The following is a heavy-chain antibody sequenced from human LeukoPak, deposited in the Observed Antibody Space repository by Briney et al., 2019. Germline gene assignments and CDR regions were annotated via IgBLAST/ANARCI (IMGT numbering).Heavy chain of an antibody. CDR3: ARQIAVAPFNY. CDR1: GGTFSSYA. V-gene: IGHV1-69*13. J-gene: IGHJ4*02. D-gene: IGHD6-19*01. CDR2: IIPIFGTA. Sequence: ASVKVSCKASGGTFSSYAISRVRQAPGQGLEWMGGIIPIFGTANYAQKFQGRVTITADESTSTAYMELSSLRSEDTAVYYCARQIAVAPFNYWGQGTLVTVSS.